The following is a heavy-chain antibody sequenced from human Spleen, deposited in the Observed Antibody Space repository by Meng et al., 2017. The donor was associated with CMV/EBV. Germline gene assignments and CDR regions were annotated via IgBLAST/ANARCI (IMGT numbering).Heavy chain of an antibody. CDR2: IQTDGSTT. CDR3: ARDVGGLRSRYWFDP. Sequence: GESLKISCAGSGFTLSNHWIPWVRRAPGKGLVWVSRIQTDGSTTTYADSVKGRFIISRDNAKTSLYLQMNSLRAEDTAVYYCARDVGGLRSRYWFDPWGQGTLVTVSS. J-gene: IGHJ5*02. CDR1: GFTLSNHW. D-gene: IGHD4-17*01. V-gene: IGHV3-74*01.